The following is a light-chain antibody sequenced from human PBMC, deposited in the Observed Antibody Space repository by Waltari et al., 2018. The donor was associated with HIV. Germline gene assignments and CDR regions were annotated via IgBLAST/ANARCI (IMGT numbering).Light chain of an antibody. Sequence: DIQMTQSPPALPASVGDSVTITCQANQDIRKSLNWFQQKPGKAPNVLIYDASTLATGVPSRFSGSGSGTDFTLTISSLQPEDAATYYCQQFDDVAITFGQGTRLDIK. CDR3: QQFDDVAIT. CDR2: DAS. J-gene: IGKJ5*01. CDR1: QDIRKS. V-gene: IGKV1-33*01.